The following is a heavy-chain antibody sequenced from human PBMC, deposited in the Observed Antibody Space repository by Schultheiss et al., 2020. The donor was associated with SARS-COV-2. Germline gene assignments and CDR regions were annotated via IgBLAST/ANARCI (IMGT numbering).Heavy chain of an antibody. Sequence: SETLSLTCTVSGGSVSSGSYYWSWIRQPPGKGLEWIGYIYYSGSTNYNPSLKSRVTISVDTSKNQFSLKLTSVTAADTAVYYCAREDGYREVDYWGQGTLVTVSS. CDR1: GGSVSSGSYY. CDR2: IYYSGST. V-gene: IGHV4-61*01. CDR3: AREDGYREVDY. J-gene: IGHJ4*02. D-gene: IGHD5-24*01.